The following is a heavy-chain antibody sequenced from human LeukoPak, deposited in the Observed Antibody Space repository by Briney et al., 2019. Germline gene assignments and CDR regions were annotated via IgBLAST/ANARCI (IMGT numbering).Heavy chain of an antibody. CDR3: ASERPSSSGYDY. CDR1: GFTFSTYL. CDR2: IKQDGREK. V-gene: IGHV3-7*01. J-gene: IGHJ4*02. D-gene: IGHD6-13*01. Sequence: PGGSLRLSCAASGFTFSTYLMTWVRQAPGKGLEGVANIKQDGREKYYVDSVKGRLTISRDNTKNSLYLQMNSLRAEDTAVYYCASERPSSSGYDYWGQGTLVTVSS.